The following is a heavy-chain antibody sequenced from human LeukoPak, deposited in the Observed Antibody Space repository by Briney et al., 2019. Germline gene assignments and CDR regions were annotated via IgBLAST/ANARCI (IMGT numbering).Heavy chain of an antibody. CDR1: GYTFTSYG. CDR3: ARGYYGSGSYFTDIDY. V-gene: IGHV1-18*01. CDR2: ISAYNGNT. Sequence: ASVKVSCKASGYTFTSYGISWVRQAPGQGLEWMGWISAYNGNTNYAQKLQGRVTMTTDTSTSTAYMELRSLRSDDTAVYYCARGYYGSGSYFTDIDYWGQGTLVTVSS. J-gene: IGHJ4*02. D-gene: IGHD3-10*01.